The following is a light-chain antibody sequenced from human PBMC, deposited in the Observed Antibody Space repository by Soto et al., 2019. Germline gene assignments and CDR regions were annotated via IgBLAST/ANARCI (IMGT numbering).Light chain of an antibody. Sequence: EIVMTQSPATLSVSPGERATLSCRASQSVSSNLAWYQQKPGQAPRLLIYGASTRATGIPVRFSGSGSGTEFTLTISSLQSEDFAVYYCQQYNEWPITFGQGTKLEIK. V-gene: IGKV3-15*01. CDR3: QQYNEWPIT. CDR1: QSVSSN. CDR2: GAS. J-gene: IGKJ2*01.